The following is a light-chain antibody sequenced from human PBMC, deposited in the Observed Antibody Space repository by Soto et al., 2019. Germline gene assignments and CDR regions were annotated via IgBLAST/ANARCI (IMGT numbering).Light chain of an antibody. V-gene: IGLV2-14*01. Sequence: QSVLTQPASVSGSPGQSITISCTGTSSDVGGYNYVSWYQQHPGKAPKLMIYDVSNRPSGVSFRFSGSKSGNTASLTISGLQAEDEADYYCSSYSKTNTHVFGTGTKVTVL. J-gene: IGLJ1*01. CDR1: SSDVGGYNY. CDR2: DVS. CDR3: SSYSKTNTHV.